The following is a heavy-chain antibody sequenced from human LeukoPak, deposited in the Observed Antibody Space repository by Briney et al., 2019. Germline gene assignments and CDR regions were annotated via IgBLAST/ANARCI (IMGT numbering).Heavy chain of an antibody. CDR2: IYYSGST. CDR1: GDSISSYY. CDR3: ARLVQLWLGPDY. D-gene: IGHD5-18*01. Sequence: SETLSLTCTVPGDSISSYYWSWIRQPPGKGLEWIGDIYYSGSTNYNPSLKSRVSISVDTSKNQISLKLSSVTAADTAVYYCARLVQLWLGPDYWGQGTLVIVSS. J-gene: IGHJ4*02. V-gene: IGHV4-59*08.